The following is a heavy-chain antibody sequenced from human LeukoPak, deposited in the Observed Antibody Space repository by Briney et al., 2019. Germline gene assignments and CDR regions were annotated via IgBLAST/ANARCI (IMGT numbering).Heavy chain of an antibody. CDR3: ARGEGDYSWFDP. V-gene: IGHV1-69*13. Sequence: ASVKVSCTASGGIFSSYAISWVRQAPGQGLEWMGGIIPIFGTANYAQKFQGRVTITADESTSTAYMELSSLRSEDTAVYYCARGEGDYSWFDPWGQGTLVTVSS. CDR1: GGIFSSYA. CDR2: IIPIFGTA. J-gene: IGHJ5*02. D-gene: IGHD2-21*02.